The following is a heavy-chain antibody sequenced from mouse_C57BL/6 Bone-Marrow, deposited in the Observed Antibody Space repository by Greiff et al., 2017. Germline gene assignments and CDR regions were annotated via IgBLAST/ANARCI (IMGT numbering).Heavy chain of an antibody. D-gene: IGHD4-1*01. CDR2: IRLKSDNYAT. CDR3: TRTGFDY. CDR1: GFTFSNYW. V-gene: IGHV6-3*01. J-gene: IGHJ2*01. Sequence: EVKVEESGGGLVQPGGSMKLSCVASGFTFSNYWMNWVRPSPEKGLEWVAQIRLKSDNYATHYAESVKGRFTISRDDSKSSVYLQMNNLRAEDTGIYYCTRTGFDYWGQGTTLTVSS.